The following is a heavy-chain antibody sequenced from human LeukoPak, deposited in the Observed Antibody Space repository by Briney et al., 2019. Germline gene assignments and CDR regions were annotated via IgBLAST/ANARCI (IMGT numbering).Heavy chain of an antibody. CDR1: GFTLSSYW. CDR2: IKQDGSEK. J-gene: IGHJ3*02. Sequence: GGSLRLSCAASGFTLSSYWMSWVRQAPGKGLEWVANIKQDGSEKYYVDSVKGRFTISRDNAKNSLYLQMNSLRAEDTAVYYCARVCSGGSCYPLGDAFDIWGQGTMVTVSS. CDR3: ARVCSGGSCYPLGDAFDI. D-gene: IGHD2-15*01. V-gene: IGHV3-7*01.